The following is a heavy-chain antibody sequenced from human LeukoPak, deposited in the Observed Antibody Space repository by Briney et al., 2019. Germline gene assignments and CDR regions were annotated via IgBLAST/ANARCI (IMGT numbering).Heavy chain of an antibody. V-gene: IGHV4-39*01. CDR1: GGSISSSSYY. CDR3: TRAPYCSSTSCYEGGAY. D-gene: IGHD2-2*01. J-gene: IGHJ4*02. Sequence: SETLSLTCTVSGGSISSSSYYWGWIRQPPGKGLEWIGSIYYSGSTYYNPSLKSRVTISVDTSKNQFSLKLSSVTAADTAVYYCTRAPYCSSTSCYEGGAYWGQGTLVTVSS. CDR2: IYYSGST.